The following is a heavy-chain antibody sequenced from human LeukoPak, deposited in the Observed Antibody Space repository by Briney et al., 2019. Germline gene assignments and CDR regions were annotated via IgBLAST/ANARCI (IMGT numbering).Heavy chain of an antibody. CDR3: AREGSITGRPYYFDY. J-gene: IGHJ4*02. CDR1: GDSISGFY. Sequence: PSETLSLTCTVSGDSISGFYWSWIRQPAGKGLQWIGRISTSGSTNYNPSLKSRVTMSVDRSTNEFSLTVRSVTAADTALYYCAREGSITGRPYYFDYWGQGSLVTVSS. V-gene: IGHV4-4*07. CDR2: ISTSGST. D-gene: IGHD6-6*01.